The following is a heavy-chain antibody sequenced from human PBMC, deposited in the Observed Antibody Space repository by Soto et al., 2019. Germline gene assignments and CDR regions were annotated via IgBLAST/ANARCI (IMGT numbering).Heavy chain of an antibody. Sequence: PGGSLRLSCAASGFTFSDYYMTWIRQAPGKGLEWVSYISTTSTYTHYADSVKGRFTISRDNAKNSLYLQMNSLRAEDTAVYYCARGPIAARPTYYYYGMDAWGQGTTVTVSS. CDR3: ARGPIAARPTYYYYGMDA. V-gene: IGHV3-11*06. CDR2: ISTTSTYT. J-gene: IGHJ6*02. CDR1: GFTFSDYY. D-gene: IGHD6-6*01.